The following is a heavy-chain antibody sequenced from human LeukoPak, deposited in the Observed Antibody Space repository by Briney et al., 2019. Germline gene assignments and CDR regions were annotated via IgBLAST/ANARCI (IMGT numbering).Heavy chain of an antibody. Sequence: GGSLRLSCGASGFTFSSYAMSWVRQAPGKGLEWVSGISGSGGSTYYADSVKGRFTISRDNSKNTLYLQMNSLRAEDTAVYYCAKDPHCTRHSSGYIFDYWGQGTLVTVSS. CDR3: AKDPHCTRHSSGYIFDY. CDR2: ISGSGGST. J-gene: IGHJ4*02. D-gene: IGHD3-22*01. V-gene: IGHV3-23*01. CDR1: GFTFSSYA.